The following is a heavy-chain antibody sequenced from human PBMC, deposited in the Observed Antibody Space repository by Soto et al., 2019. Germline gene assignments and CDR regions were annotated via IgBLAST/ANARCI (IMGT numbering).Heavy chain of an antibody. D-gene: IGHD2-15*01. CDR1: GFTFSSYA. CDR2: IPYDGSNK. J-gene: IGHJ4*02. Sequence: PGGSLRLSCAASGFTFSSYAMHWVRQAPGKGLEWVAVIPYDGSNKYYADSVKGRCTISRDNSKNTLYLQMNSLRAGDTAVYYCARDEGYCSGGSCYYTSYFDYWGQGTLVTVSS. V-gene: IGHV3-30-3*01. CDR3: ARDEGYCSGGSCYYTSYFDY.